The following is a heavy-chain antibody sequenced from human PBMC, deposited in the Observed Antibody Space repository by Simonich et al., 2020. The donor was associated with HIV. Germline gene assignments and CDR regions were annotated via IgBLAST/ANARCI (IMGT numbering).Heavy chain of an antibody. D-gene: IGHD2-8*01. J-gene: IGHJ3*02. Sequence: QVQLVESGGGVVQPGRSLRLSCAASGFTFSSYAMHWVRQAPGKGLEWVAVISYDGSNKYYADSVKGRFTISRDNSKNTLYLQMNSLRAEDTAVYYCARILIVDAFDIWGQGTMVTVSS. V-gene: IGHV3-30*07. CDR2: ISYDGSNK. CDR3: ARILIVDAFDI. CDR1: GFTFSSYA.